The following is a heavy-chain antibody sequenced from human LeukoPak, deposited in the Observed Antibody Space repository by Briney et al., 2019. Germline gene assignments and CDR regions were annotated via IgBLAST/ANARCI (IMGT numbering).Heavy chain of an antibody. V-gene: IGHV4-4*09. CDR1: GGSIRGGY. J-gene: IGHJ4*02. Sequence: SETLSLICTVSGGSIRGGYWSWIRQPPGRGLEWIGYVYTSGSTNYNPSLKSRVTISVDTSKSQFALKLSSVTAADTAVYYCAKSYFDYSTYYSYYFNLWGQGALVTVSS. D-gene: IGHD4-11*01. CDR2: VYTSGST. CDR3: AKSYFDYSTYYSYYFNL.